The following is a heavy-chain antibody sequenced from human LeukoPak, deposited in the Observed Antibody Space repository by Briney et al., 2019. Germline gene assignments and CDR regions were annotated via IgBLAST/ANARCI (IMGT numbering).Heavy chain of an antibody. CDR2: TYSGVST. Sequence: PGGSLRLSCAASGFTVSSNYMSWVRPAPGKGLEWVSITYSGVSTYYADSVKGRFTISRDNSKNTLYLQMNSLRAEDTAVYYCARAPNDYSNYGHFDYWGQGTLVTVSS. J-gene: IGHJ4*02. D-gene: IGHD4-11*01. V-gene: IGHV3-53*01. CDR3: ARAPNDYSNYGHFDY. CDR1: GFTVSSNY.